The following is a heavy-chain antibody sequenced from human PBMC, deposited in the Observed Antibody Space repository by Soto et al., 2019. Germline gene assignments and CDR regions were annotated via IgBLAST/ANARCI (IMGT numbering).Heavy chain of an antibody. D-gene: IGHD5-12*01. CDR2: IYHTGST. V-gene: IGHV4-31*03. J-gene: IGHJ4*02. Sequence: QVPLQESGPGLVKPSQTLSLTCTVSGGSISSDGYYWTWVRQHPGKGLEWIGYIYHTGSTYYNPSLKSRVTISVDTSKIQFSLQLNSVTAADTAVYYCASGDGFNYDYWGQGTLVTVSS. CDR3: ASGDGFNYDY. CDR1: GGSISSDGYY.